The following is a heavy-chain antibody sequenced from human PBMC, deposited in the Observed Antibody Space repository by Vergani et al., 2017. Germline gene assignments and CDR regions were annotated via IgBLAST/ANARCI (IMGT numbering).Heavy chain of an antibody. V-gene: IGHV3-15*07. CDR2: IKSTFDRGTT. Sequence: EVQLLESGGDLVQPGGSLRLSCVASGFSFRNAWMNWVRRTPGKGLEWVGRIKSTFDRGTTDYAAAVKGRCTISRDDSKNTLFLQMNGLKTEDIGVYYCTTDPRYCGDGSCYWLRDHHYYGMDVWGQGTTVTVSS. CDR1: GFSFRNAW. J-gene: IGHJ6*02. D-gene: IGHD2-21*01. CDR3: TTDPRYCGDGSCYWLRDHHYYGMDV.